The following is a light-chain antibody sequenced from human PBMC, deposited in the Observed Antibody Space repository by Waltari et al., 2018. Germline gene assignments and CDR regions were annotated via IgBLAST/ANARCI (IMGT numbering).Light chain of an antibody. Sequence: DIQMTQSPSSLSASVGDRVTITCRASQSFSSYLTWYQQKPGKAPKLLIYAASSLQSGVPSRFSGSGSGTDFTLTISSLQPEDFATYYCQQSYSTPHFGPGTKVDIK. CDR1: QSFSSY. V-gene: IGKV1-39*01. CDR2: AAS. J-gene: IGKJ3*01. CDR3: QQSYSTPH.